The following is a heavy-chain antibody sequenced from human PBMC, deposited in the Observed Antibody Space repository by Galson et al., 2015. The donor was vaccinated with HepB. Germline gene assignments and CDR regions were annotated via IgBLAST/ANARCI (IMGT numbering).Heavy chain of an antibody. CDR1: GFTFSSYG. J-gene: IGHJ4*02. D-gene: IGHD4-17*01. V-gene: IGHV3-30*18. CDR3: AKDYGDHEDYFDY. Sequence: SLRLSCAASGFTFSSYGMHWVRQAPGKGLEWVAVISYDGSNKYYADSVKGRFTISRDNSKNTLYLQMNSLRAEDTAVYYCAKDYGDHEDYFDYWGQGTLVTVSS. CDR2: ISYDGSNK.